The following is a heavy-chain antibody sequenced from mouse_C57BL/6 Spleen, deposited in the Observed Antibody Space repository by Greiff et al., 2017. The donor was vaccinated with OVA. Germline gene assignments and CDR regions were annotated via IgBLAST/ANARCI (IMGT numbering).Heavy chain of an antibody. Sequence: QVQLKQPGAELVKPGASVKLSCKASGYTFTSYWMHWVKQRPGRGLEWIGRIDPNSGGTKYNEKFKSKATLTVDKPSSTAYMQLSSLTSEDSAVYYCATGAYYYGSSYYWGQGTTLTVSS. V-gene: IGHV1-72*01. CDR1: GYTFTSYW. J-gene: IGHJ2*01. D-gene: IGHD1-1*01. CDR3: ATGAYYYGSSYY. CDR2: IDPNSGGT.